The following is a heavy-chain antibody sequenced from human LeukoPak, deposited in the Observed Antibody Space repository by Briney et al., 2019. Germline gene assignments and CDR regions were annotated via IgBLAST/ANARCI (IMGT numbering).Heavy chain of an antibody. Sequence: GGSLRPSCAASGFTFSSYAMHWVRQAPGKGLEWVAVISYDGSNKYYADSVKGRFTISRDNSKNTLYLQMNSLRAEDTAVYYCAKAGLGGQNHSSSWSFDYWGQGTLVTVSS. CDR1: GFTFSSYA. CDR3: AKAGLGGQNHSSSWSFDY. J-gene: IGHJ4*02. D-gene: IGHD6-13*01. V-gene: IGHV3-30*04. CDR2: ISYDGSNK.